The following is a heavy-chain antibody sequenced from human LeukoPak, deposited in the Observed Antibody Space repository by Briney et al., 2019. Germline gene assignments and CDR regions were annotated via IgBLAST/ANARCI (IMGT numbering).Heavy chain of an antibody. V-gene: IGHV4-34*01. J-gene: IGHJ6*03. CDR3: AILGSVGYYNYQYMDI. CDR1: GGSFSGYY. CDR2: INDIGNT. D-gene: IGHD3-10*01. Sequence: PSETLSLTCAVYGGSFSGYYWSWIRQPPGKGLEWIGEINDIGNTNYDPSLRSRVTISVDTSKNQFSLSLTSATAADTAVYFCAILGSVGYYNYQYMDIWGNGTTVTVSS.